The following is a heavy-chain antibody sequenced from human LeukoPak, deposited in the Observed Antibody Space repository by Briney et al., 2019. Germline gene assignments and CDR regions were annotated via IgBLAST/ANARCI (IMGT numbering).Heavy chain of an antibody. CDR2: IIPIFGTA. V-gene: IGHV1-69*13. Sequence: EASVKVSCKASGGTFSSYAISWVRQAPGQGLEWMGGIIPIFGTANYAQKFQGRVTITADESTSTAYMELSSLRSEDTAVNYCARGDYDYVWGIFDYWGQGTLVTVSS. CDR3: ARGDYDYVWGIFDY. CDR1: GGTFSSYA. D-gene: IGHD3-16*01. J-gene: IGHJ4*02.